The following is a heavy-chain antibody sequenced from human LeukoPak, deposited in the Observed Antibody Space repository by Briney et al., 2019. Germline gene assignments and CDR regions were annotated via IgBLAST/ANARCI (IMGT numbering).Heavy chain of an antibody. CDR1: GASISSGSHY. CDR2: IYTSGST. D-gene: IGHD5-18*01. CDR3: ARDRVDTAMEDFDY. J-gene: IGHJ4*02. V-gene: IGHV4-61*02. Sequence: SETLSLTCTVSGASISSGSHYWAWIRQPAGKGLEYIGRIYTSGSTNYNPSLKSRVTISVDTSRNQFSLRLSSVTAADTAVYYCARDRVDTAMEDFDYWGQGTLVTVSS.